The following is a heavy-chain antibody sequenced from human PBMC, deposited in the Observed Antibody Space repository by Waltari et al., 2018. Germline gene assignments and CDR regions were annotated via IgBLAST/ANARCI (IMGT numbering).Heavy chain of an antibody. V-gene: IGHV4-59*11. J-gene: IGHJ4*02. CDR1: GGSISSHY. CDR2: IYYSGST. Sequence: QVQLQESGPGLAKPSETLSLTCTVSGGSISSHYWSWIRQPPGKGLEWIGYIYYSGSTNYNPSLKSRVTISVDTSKNQFSLKLSSVTAADTAVYYCARVNSYGYNPCLDYWGQGTLVTVSS. CDR3: ARVNSYGYNPCLDY. D-gene: IGHD5-18*01.